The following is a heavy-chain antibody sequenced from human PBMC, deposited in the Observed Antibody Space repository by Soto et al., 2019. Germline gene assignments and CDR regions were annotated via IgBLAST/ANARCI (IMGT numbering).Heavy chain of an antibody. V-gene: IGHV3-21*01. Sequence: GGSLRLSCAASGFTFSSYSMNWVRQAPGKGLEWVSSISSSSSYIYYADSVKGRFTISRDNAKNSLYLQMNSLRAEDTAVYYCARDPRDTLPGSSGGDYWGQGTLVTVSS. D-gene: IGHD5-18*01. J-gene: IGHJ4*02. CDR1: GFTFSSYS. CDR3: ARDPRDTLPGSSGGDY. CDR2: ISSSSSYI.